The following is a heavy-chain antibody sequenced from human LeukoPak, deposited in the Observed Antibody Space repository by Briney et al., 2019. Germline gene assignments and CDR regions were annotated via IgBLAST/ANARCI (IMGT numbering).Heavy chain of an antibody. D-gene: IGHD6-19*01. J-gene: IGHJ4*02. Sequence: RGSLTLSCAASGFTFSTYAMSWVRQAPGKGLEWVSAISGSAGSTNYADSVKGRFTISRDNSKNTLSLQMNSLRAEDTAVYYCVKASSSAWRDDFDYWGQGTLVTVSS. CDR2: ISGSAGST. V-gene: IGHV3-23*01. CDR1: GFTFSTYA. CDR3: VKASSSAWRDDFDY.